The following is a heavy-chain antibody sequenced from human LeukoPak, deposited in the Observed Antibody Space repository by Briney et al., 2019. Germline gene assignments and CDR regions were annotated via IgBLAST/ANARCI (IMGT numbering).Heavy chain of an antibody. J-gene: IGHJ4*02. V-gene: IGHV3-33*06. CDR2: IWYDGSNK. D-gene: IGHD3-22*01. Sequence: GGSLRLSCAASGFTFSSYGMHWVRQAPGKGLEWVAVIWYDGSNKYYADSVKGRFTISRDNSKNTLYLQMNSLRAEDTAVYYCAKGHGSKPPYFYYWGQGTLVTVSS. CDR3: AKGHGSKPPYFYY. CDR1: GFTFSSYG.